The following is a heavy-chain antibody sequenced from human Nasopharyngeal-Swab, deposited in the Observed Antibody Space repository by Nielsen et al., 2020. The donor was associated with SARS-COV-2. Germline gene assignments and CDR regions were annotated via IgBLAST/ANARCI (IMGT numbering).Heavy chain of an antibody. V-gene: IGHV3-48*03. CDR2: ISSSGSTI. CDR3: ARGCVLTGPSCYYYGMDV. D-gene: IGHD3-9*01. CDR1: GFTLSSYE. Sequence: GESLKISCAASGFTLSSYEMNWVRQAPGKGLDWVSYISSSGSTIYYADSVKGRFTISRDNAKNSLYLQMNSLRAEDTAVYYCARGCVLTGPSCYYYGMDVWGQGTTVTVSS. J-gene: IGHJ6*02.